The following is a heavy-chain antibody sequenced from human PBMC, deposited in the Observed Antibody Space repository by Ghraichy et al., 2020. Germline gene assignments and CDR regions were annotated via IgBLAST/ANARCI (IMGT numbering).Heavy chain of an antibody. CDR1: GCSISSSSYY. V-gene: IGHV4-39*01. CDR2: IYYSGST. J-gene: IGHJ4*02. CDR3: ARREHYDFWSGYYEYYFDY. Sequence: LRLSCTVSGCSISSSSYYWGWIRQPPGKGLEWIGSIYYSGSTYYNPSLKSRVTISVDTSKNQFSLKLSSVTAADTAVYYCARREHYDFWSGYYEYYFDYWGQGTLVTVSS. D-gene: IGHD3-3*01.